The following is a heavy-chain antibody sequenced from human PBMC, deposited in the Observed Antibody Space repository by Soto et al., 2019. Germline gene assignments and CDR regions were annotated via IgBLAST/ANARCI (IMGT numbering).Heavy chain of an antibody. CDR3: ARGYYDFWSGYYGVYYGMDV. Sequence: SVKVSCKASGGTFSSYAISWVRQAPGQGLEWMGGIIPIFGTANYAQKFQGRVTITADESTSTAYMELSSLRSEDTAVYYCARGYYDFWSGYYGVYYGMDVWGRGTTVTVSS. CDR1: GGTFSSYA. V-gene: IGHV1-69*13. J-gene: IGHJ6*02. CDR2: IIPIFGTA. D-gene: IGHD3-3*01.